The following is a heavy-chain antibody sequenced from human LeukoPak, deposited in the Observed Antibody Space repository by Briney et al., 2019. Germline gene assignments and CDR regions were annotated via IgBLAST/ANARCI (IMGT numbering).Heavy chain of an antibody. Sequence: PSQTLSLTCTVSGGSISSGSYYWSWIRQPAGKGLEWIGRIYTSGSTNYNPSLKSRVTISVDTSKNQFSLKLSSVTAADTAVYYCARGIRTLDYWGQGTLVTVSS. CDR2: IYTSGST. V-gene: IGHV4-61*02. CDR1: GGSISSGSYY. D-gene: IGHD3-3*02. J-gene: IGHJ4*02. CDR3: ARGIRTLDY.